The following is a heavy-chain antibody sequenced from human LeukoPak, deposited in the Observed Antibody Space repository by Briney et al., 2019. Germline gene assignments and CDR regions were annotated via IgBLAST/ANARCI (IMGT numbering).Heavy chain of an antibody. D-gene: IGHD2-15*01. CDR1: GFTVGNNY. CDR3: ARDAGIVAFDI. V-gene: IGHV3-69-1*01. CDR2: ISSSLNM. J-gene: IGHJ3*02. Sequence: GGSLRLSCAASGFTVGNNYMSWVRLAPGKGLEWVSSISSSLNMYFAESVKGRFTISRDSARNSVSLQLNSLRVEDTAVYYCARDAGIVAFDIWGQGTVVTVSS.